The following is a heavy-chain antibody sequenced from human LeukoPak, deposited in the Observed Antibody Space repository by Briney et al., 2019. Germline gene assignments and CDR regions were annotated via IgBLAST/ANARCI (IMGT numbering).Heavy chain of an antibody. CDR1: GYSFTSYW. CDR3: ARPVTFGGFITHFDY. Sequence: GESLKISWKGSGYSFTSYWIGWVRQMPGKGLEWMGIIYPDDSDARYSPSFQGQVTISADKSISTAYLQWSSLKASDTAMYYCARPVTFGGFITHFDYWGQGTLVTVSS. V-gene: IGHV5-51*01. J-gene: IGHJ4*02. CDR2: IYPDDSDA. D-gene: IGHD3-16*02.